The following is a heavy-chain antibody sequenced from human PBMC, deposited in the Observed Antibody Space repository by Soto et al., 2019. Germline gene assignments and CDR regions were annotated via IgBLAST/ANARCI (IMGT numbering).Heavy chain of an antibody. CDR1: GGSISSSSYY. D-gene: IGHD3-22*01. CDR2: IYYSGST. J-gene: IGHJ4*02. Sequence: QLQLQESGPGLVKPSETLSLTCTVSGGSISSSSYYWGWIRQPPGKGLEWIGSIYYSGSTYYNPSLKSRVTISVDTSKNQFSLKLSSVTAADTAVYYCARRGVSYYYDSSGYYHYYFDYWGQGTLVTVSS. V-gene: IGHV4-39*01. CDR3: ARRGVSYYYDSSGYYHYYFDY.